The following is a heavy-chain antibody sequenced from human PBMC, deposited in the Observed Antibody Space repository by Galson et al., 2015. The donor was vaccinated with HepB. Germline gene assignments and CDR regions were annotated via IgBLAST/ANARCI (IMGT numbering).Heavy chain of an antibody. Sequence: SLRLSCAASGFTFSSYAMHWVRQAPGKGLEWVAVTSYDGSNKYYADSVKGRFTISRDNSKNTLYLQMNSLRAEDTAVYYCARDGFEAPIDSSSWAYYFDYWGQGTLVTVSS. CDR2: TSYDGSNK. CDR1: GFTFSSYA. J-gene: IGHJ4*02. D-gene: IGHD6-13*01. V-gene: IGHV3-30*04. CDR3: ARDGFEAPIDSSSWAYYFDY.